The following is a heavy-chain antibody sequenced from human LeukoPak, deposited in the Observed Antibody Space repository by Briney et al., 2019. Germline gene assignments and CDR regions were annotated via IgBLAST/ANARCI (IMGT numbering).Heavy chain of an antibody. CDR2: ISVGSDVI. Sequence: GGSLRLSCVASGFTFSTCPMHWVRQAPGKGLEWVSAISVGSDVIYYADSVKGRFAISRDNSKHTVYLQMDSLRAEDTAVYYCARLGSTTAAGIIDFWGQGTLVTVSS. J-gene: IGHJ4*02. CDR3: ARLGSTTAAGIIDF. CDR1: GFTFSTCP. V-gene: IGHV3-23*01. D-gene: IGHD6-13*01.